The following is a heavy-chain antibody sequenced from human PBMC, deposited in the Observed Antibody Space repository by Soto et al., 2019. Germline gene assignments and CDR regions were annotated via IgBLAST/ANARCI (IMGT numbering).Heavy chain of an antibody. J-gene: IGHJ4*02. CDR1: EFTFSNYA. V-gene: IGHV3-23*01. CDR2: ISDNGGTT. CDR3: AKDRSIFGVVIVSTFDS. Sequence: GGSLRLSCAASEFTFSNYAMSWVRQAPGKGLEWVSSISDNGGTTYYADSVKGRFTISRDNSKNTLYLQMNSLRAEDTAVYYCAKDRSIFGVVIVSTFDSWGQGTLVTVSA. D-gene: IGHD3-3*01.